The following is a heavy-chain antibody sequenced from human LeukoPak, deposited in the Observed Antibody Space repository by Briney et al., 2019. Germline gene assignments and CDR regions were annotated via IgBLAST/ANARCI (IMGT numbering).Heavy chain of an antibody. J-gene: IGHJ4*02. CDR2: INSDGSST. CDR1: GVTFSSYW. Sequence: PGGSLRLSCAASGVTFSSYWMHWVRQAPGRGLVWVSRINSDGSSTSYADSVKGRFTISRDNAKNTLYLQMNSLRAEDTAVYYCARGPGGYDFWSGYTPSGYFDYWGQGTLVTVSS. D-gene: IGHD3-3*01. V-gene: IGHV3-74*01. CDR3: ARGPGGYDFWSGYTPSGYFDY.